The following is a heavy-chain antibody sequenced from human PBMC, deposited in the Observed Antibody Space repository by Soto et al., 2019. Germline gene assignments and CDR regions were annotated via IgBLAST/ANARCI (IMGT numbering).Heavy chain of an antibody. CDR1: GGTFSSYT. V-gene: IGHV1-69*02. CDR2: IIPILGIA. D-gene: IGHD1-26*01. Sequence: QVQLVQSGAEVKKPGSSVKVSCKASGGTFSSYTISWVRQAPGQGLEWMGRIIPILGIANYAQKFQGRVTITADKSTSTAYMELSSLSAEDTAVYYCARGSRPHKSYYKRETFDYWGQGTLVTVSS. J-gene: IGHJ4*02. CDR3: ARGSRPHKSYYKRETFDY.